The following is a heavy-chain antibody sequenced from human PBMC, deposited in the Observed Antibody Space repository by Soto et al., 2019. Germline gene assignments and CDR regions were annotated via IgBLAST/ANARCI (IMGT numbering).Heavy chain of an antibody. D-gene: IGHD1-26*01. CDR3: ARRYGGNFDY. CDR2: IYYSGST. CDR1: GGSISSYY. Sequence: QVQLQESGPGLVKPSETLSLTCTVSGGSISSYYWSWIRQPPGKGLEWIGYIYYSGSTNYNPSLXGXVXIXIDTSKNQFSLKVSSVTAADTAVYYCARRYGGNFDYWGQGTLVTVSS. V-gene: IGHV4-59*01. J-gene: IGHJ4*02.